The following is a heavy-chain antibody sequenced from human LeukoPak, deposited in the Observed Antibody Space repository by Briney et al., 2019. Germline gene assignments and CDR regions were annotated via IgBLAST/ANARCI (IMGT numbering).Heavy chain of an antibody. V-gene: IGHV3-23*01. Sequence: GGSLTLSCAASGFTFSSYAMSWVRHAPGKGLEWVSTISGSGGSTYNADSVKARSTISSDSSKSTMFLLMNSMRADDAAVYYCARAIRAAAGRYYFDYWGQGTLVTVSS. D-gene: IGHD6-13*01. CDR3: ARAIRAAAGRYYFDY. J-gene: IGHJ4*02. CDR2: ISGSGGST. CDR1: GFTFSSYA.